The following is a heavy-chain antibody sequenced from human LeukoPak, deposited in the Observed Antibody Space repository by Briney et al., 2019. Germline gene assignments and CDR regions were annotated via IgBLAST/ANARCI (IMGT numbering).Heavy chain of an antibody. J-gene: IGHJ6*03. CDR1: GFTFSSYA. CDR2: ISYDGSNK. CDR3: ARVEVTMVRGVIPTYYMDV. V-gene: IGHV3-30*04. D-gene: IGHD3-10*01. Sequence: AGGSLRLSCAASGFTFSSYAMHWVRQAPGKGLEWVAVISYDGSNKYYADSVKGRFTISRDNSKNTLYLQMNSLRAEDTAVYYCARVEVTMVRGVIPTYYMDVWGKGTTVTISS.